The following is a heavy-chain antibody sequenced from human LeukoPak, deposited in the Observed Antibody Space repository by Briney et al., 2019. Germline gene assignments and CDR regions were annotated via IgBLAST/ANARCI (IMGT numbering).Heavy chain of an antibody. D-gene: IGHD3-10*01. CDR3: AREWFGELLKGFDP. Sequence: SSQTLSLTCTVSGGSVSSGSYYWSWIRQPPGKGLEWIGYIYYSGSTNYNPSLKGRVTISVDTSKNQFSLKLSSVTAADTAVYYCAREWFGELLKGFDPWGQGTLVTVSS. CDR2: IYYSGST. CDR1: GGSVSSGSYY. J-gene: IGHJ5*02. V-gene: IGHV4-61*01.